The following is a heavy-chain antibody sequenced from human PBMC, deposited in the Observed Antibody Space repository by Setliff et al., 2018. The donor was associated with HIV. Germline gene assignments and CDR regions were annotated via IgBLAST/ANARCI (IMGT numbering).Heavy chain of an antibody. V-gene: IGHV3-7*01. Sequence: PGGSLRLSCESSGFTFNNYWMSWVRQAPGKRPEWVANIGQDGSEKNCVDSVKGRFTISRDNAKNSMDLQMNSLRAEDTAVYYCAVHYYDSSGYDYWGQGTLVTVSS. CDR3: AVHYYDSSGYDY. J-gene: IGHJ4*02. CDR2: IGQDGSEK. D-gene: IGHD3-22*01. CDR1: GFTFNNYW.